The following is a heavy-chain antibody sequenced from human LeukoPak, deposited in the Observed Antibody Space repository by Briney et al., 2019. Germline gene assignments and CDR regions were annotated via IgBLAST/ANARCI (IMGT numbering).Heavy chain of an antibody. J-gene: IGHJ4*02. D-gene: IGHD5/OR15-5a*01. Sequence: ASVKVSCKASGYTFTNYGISWVRQAPGQGLEWMGWISAYSGNTHYAQKIQGRVTMTTDTSTSTAYMELRSLTSDDTAVYYCARDAVSTTTAVGIVYWGQGTLVTVSS. V-gene: IGHV1-18*01. CDR3: ARDAVSTTTAVGIVY. CDR2: ISAYSGNT. CDR1: GYTFTNYG.